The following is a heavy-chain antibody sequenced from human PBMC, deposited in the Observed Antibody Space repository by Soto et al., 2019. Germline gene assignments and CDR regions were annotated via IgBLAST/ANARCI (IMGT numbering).Heavy chain of an antibody. Sequence: ASVKVSCKVSGYTLTELSMHWVRQAPGKGLEWMGGFDPEDGETIYAQKFQGRVTMTEDTSTDTAYMELSSLRSEDTAVYYCATQAEGYYDSSGSEYGMDVWGQGTTVTVS. CDR3: ATQAEGYYDSSGSEYGMDV. J-gene: IGHJ6*02. V-gene: IGHV1-24*01. CDR1: GYTLTELS. D-gene: IGHD3-22*01. CDR2: FDPEDGET.